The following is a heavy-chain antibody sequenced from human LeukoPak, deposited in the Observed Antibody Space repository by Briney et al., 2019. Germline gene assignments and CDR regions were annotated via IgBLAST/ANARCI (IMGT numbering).Heavy chain of an antibody. CDR1: VLTFSSYS. V-gene: IGHV3-21*01. D-gene: IGHD3-3*01. J-gene: IGHJ5*02. Sequence: PGGSLSLSCAASVLTFSSYSMNWVRQAPGKGREGVSSISSSSCYIYYAQSVKGRVTISRDNAKNSLYLQMNSLRAEDTAVYYCARDGKRSITIFGVVGEPTRKNWFYPWGQGTLVTVSS. CDR3: ARDGKRSITIFGVVGEPTRKNWFYP. CDR2: ISSSSCYI.